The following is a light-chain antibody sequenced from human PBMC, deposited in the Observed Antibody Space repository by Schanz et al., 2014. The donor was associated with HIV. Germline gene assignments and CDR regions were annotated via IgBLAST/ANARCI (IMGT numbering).Light chain of an antibody. V-gene: IGLV2-14*02. CDR1: TGDIGSYDL. CDR2: EVA. CDR3: QSYDSSLYVV. J-gene: IGLJ2*01. Sequence: QSALTQPPSASGSPGQSITISCTGTTGDIGSYDLVSWYQQHPGKAPKLLIYEVAKRPSGVSNRFSGSKSGNTASLTVSGLQTEDEADYYCQSYDSSLYVVFGGGTKLTVL.